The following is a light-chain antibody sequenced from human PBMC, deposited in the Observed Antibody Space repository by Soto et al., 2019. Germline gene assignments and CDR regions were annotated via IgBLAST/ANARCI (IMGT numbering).Light chain of an antibody. CDR1: QSISSW. Sequence: DSQMTQYPSTLSASVGDRVTITCRASQSISSWLAWYQQKPGKAPKLLISKASTLQSGVPPRFSGSGYGTEFTLTISSLQPDDFATYYCQQYERYPRTFGGGTKVEIK. CDR2: KAS. V-gene: IGKV1-5*03. J-gene: IGKJ4*01. CDR3: QQYERYPRT.